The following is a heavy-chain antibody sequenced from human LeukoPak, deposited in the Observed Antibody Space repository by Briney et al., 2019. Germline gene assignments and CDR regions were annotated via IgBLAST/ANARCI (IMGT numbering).Heavy chain of an antibody. J-gene: IGHJ4*02. CDR2: IISSGSYI. D-gene: IGHD2-2*01. CDR3: ARDFGGYCSSSNCYLGHLDY. V-gene: IGHV3-21*03. Sequence: PGGSLRLSCAASGFTFSSYTMNWVRQAPGKGLEWVSSIISSGSYIYYADSGKGRFTISRDNAKNSLYLQMNSLRAEDTAVYYCARDFGGYCSSSNCYLGHLDYWGQGTLVTVSS. CDR1: GFTFSSYT.